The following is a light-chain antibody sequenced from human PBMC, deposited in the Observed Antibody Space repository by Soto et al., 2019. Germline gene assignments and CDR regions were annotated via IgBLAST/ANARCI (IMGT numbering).Light chain of an antibody. Sequence: EIVLTQSLGTLSLSPGERVTLSCRASQSLSGNYLAWYQQKPGQAPKFLIYGASNRATGIPDRFSGGGSGTDFALTINRLEPEDFAVYYCQQYGHSPITFGQGTRLEIK. CDR1: QSLSGNY. J-gene: IGKJ5*01. CDR3: QQYGHSPIT. V-gene: IGKV3-20*01. CDR2: GAS.